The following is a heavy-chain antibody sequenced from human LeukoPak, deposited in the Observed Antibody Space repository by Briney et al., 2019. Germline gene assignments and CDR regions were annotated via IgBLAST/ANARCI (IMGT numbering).Heavy chain of an antibody. Sequence: SETLSLTCTVSGGSISSYYWSWIRQPPGKGLEWIGYIHYSGSTNYNPSLKSRVTISVDTSKNQFSLKLSSVTAADTAVYYCARGGYNYDSPPGDPFDYWGQGTLVTVSS. CDR1: GGSISSYY. D-gene: IGHD5-18*01. CDR3: ARGGYNYDSPPGDPFDY. CDR2: IHYSGST. V-gene: IGHV4-59*01. J-gene: IGHJ4*02.